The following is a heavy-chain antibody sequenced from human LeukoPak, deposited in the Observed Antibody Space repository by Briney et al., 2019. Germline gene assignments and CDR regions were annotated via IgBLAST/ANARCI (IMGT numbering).Heavy chain of an antibody. Sequence: PGGSLRLSCAASGFTFSSYGMHWVRQAPGKGLEWVAFIRYDGSNKYCEDSVKGRFTISRDNSKNTLYLQMNSLRAEDTAVYYCAKDRGLTGDLRGFDYWGQGTLVTVSS. CDR2: IRYDGSNK. CDR1: GFTFSSYG. D-gene: IGHD7-27*01. V-gene: IGHV3-30*02. J-gene: IGHJ4*02. CDR3: AKDRGLTGDLRGFDY.